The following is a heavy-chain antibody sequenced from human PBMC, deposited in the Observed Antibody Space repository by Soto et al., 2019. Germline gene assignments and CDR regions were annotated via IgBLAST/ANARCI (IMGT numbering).Heavy chain of an antibody. D-gene: IGHD6-6*01. CDR1: GGSISSYY. CDR3: ARSSPFYYYYYMDV. Sequence: SETLSLTCTVSGGSISSYYWSWIRQPPGKRLEWIGYIYYSGSTNYNPSLKSRVTISVDTSKNQFSLKLSSVTAADTAVYYCARSSPFYYYYYMDVWGKGTTVTVSS. V-gene: IGHV4-59*01. CDR2: IYYSGST. J-gene: IGHJ6*03.